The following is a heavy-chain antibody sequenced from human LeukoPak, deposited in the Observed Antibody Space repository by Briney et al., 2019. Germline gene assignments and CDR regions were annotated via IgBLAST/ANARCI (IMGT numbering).Heavy chain of an antibody. CDR2: IKQDGNEK. J-gene: IGHJ4*02. V-gene: IGHV3-7*01. CDR1: GFTFNTYW. CDR3: ASRSGKYSSPSDY. D-gene: IGHD4-11*01. Sequence: GGSLRLSCTASGFTFNTYWMNWVRQAPGKGLEWVANIKQDGNEKYYVDSVKGRFTISRDNAKNSLYLQMNSLRVEDTAVYYCASRSGKYSSPSDYWGQGTLVTVSS.